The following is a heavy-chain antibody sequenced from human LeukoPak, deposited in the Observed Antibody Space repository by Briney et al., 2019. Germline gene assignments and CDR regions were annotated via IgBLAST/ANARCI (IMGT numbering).Heavy chain of an antibody. J-gene: IGHJ6*03. V-gene: IGHV4-39*07. CDR2: IYYSGST. CDR3: ARGMVRGASYYYYYMDV. D-gene: IGHD3-10*01. CDR1: GGSISSSSYY. Sequence: PSETLSLTCTVSGGSISSSSYYWGWIRQPPGKGLEWIGSIYYSGSTYYNPSLKSRVTISVDTSKNQFSLKLSSVTAADTAVYYCARGMVRGASYYYYYMDVWGKGTTVTVSS.